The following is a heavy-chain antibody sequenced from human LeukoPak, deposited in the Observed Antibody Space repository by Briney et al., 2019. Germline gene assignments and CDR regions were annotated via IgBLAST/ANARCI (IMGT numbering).Heavy chain of an antibody. V-gene: IGHV3-30*04. CDR3: AKDWSEVSGSYIDY. D-gene: IGHD3-10*01. Sequence: GGSLRLSCAASGFSFGNHAMHWVRQAPGKGLEWLAVTSYDGTRQYYADFVRGRFTISRENSKNTLYLHMNSLRVDDTAVYYCAKDWSEVSGSYIDYWGQGALVTVSS. CDR1: GFSFGNHA. CDR2: TSYDGTRQ. J-gene: IGHJ4*02.